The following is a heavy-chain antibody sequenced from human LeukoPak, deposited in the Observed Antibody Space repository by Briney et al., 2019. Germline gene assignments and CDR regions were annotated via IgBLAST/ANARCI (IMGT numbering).Heavy chain of an antibody. D-gene: IGHD1-26*01. V-gene: IGHV5-51*01. CDR3: GMSGDRVPLQDDVFDV. CDR1: GYSFTSYC. Sequence: GESLKISCKVSGYSFTSYCIGWVRQTPGKGLEWMGIIYPGDSGPTYSPSFQGQVTISVDKSINTAYLQWSSLRASDTAMYYCGMSGDRVPLQDDVFDVWGQGTMVTVST. CDR2: IYPGDSGP. J-gene: IGHJ3*01.